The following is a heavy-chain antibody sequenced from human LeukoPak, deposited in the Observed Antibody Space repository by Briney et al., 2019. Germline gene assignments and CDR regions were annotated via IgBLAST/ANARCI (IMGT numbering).Heavy chain of an antibody. J-gene: IGHJ4*02. CDR1: GFTFSSYW. CDR3: ARGGYTYDY. Sequence: GGSLRLSCAASGFTFSSYWMSWGRQAPGKGLEWVAHIKQEISEEYNVDSVRGRFTLSRDNAKSSLFLQMNSLRGEDTAVYYCARGGYTYDYWGQGTLVTVSS. V-gene: IGHV3-7*05. CDR2: IKQEISEE. D-gene: IGHD5-18*01.